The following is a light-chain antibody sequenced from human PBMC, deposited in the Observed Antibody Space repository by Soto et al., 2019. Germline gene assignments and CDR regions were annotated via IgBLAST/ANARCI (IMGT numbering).Light chain of an antibody. CDR3: LQHKSYPWT. J-gene: IGKJ1*01. CDR2: AAS. Sequence: DIQMTQSPSSLSASVGDRVTITCRASQGIRHDLGWYQVKPGKAPKRLIYAASTLQSGVPSRFGGSGSGTEFTLTISSLQPEDLATYYCLQHKSYPWTFGQGTKVEIK. CDR1: QGIRHD. V-gene: IGKV1-17*01.